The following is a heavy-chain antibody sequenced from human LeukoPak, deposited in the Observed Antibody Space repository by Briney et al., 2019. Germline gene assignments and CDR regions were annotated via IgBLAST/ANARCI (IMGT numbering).Heavy chain of an antibody. CDR1: GYTFTSYA. CDR3: AKGPAPRLGEFSYHALVDY. J-gene: IGHJ4*02. Sequence: ASVKVSCKASGYTFTSYAMHWVRQAPGQRLEWMGWINAGNGNTKYSQKFQGRVTITRDTSASTAYMELSSLRSEDTAVYYCAKGPAPRLGEFSYHALVDYWGQGTLVTVSS. V-gene: IGHV1-3*01. D-gene: IGHD3-16*02. CDR2: INAGNGNT.